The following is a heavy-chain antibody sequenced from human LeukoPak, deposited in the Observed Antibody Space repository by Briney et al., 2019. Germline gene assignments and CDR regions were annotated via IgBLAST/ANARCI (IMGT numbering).Heavy chain of an antibody. CDR1: GYTLIDYY. CDR3: ARGSLVGATSPPYNWFDP. J-gene: IGHJ5*02. D-gene: IGHD1-26*01. V-gene: IGHV1-2*02. CDR2: INPNSGGT. Sequence: GASVKVSCKASGYTLIDYYIHWVRQAPGQGLEWMGWINPNSGGTHYAQNFQGRVTMTRDTSITTAYMELSRLRSDDTAVYYCARGSLVGATSPPYNWFDPWGQGTLVTVSS.